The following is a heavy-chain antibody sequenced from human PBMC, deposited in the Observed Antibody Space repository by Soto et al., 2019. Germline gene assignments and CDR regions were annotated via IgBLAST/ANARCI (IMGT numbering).Heavy chain of an antibody. CDR2: IYYSGST. V-gene: IGHV4-39*01. Sequence: QLQLQESGPGLVKPSETLSLTCTVSGGSISSSSYYWGWIRQPPGKGLEWIGSIYYSGSTYYNPSLKSRVTLSVDTSKNQFSLKLSSVTAADTAVYYCARGAYCGGDCYTPYNWFDPWGQGTLVTVSS. D-gene: IGHD2-21*02. CDR3: ARGAYCGGDCYTPYNWFDP. J-gene: IGHJ5*02. CDR1: GGSISSSSYY.